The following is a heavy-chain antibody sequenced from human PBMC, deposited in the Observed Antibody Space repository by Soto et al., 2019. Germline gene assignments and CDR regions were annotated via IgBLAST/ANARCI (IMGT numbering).Heavy chain of an antibody. Sequence: SVKVSCKASGGTFSSYAISWVRQAPGQGLEWMGGIIPICGTANYAQKFQGRVTITADTSTSTAYMELSSLRSEDTAVYYCARGKVRFAGFDYWGQGTLVTVSS. V-gene: IGHV1-69*06. D-gene: IGHD3-3*01. CDR3: ARGKVRFAGFDY. CDR2: IIPICGTA. J-gene: IGHJ4*02. CDR1: GGTFSSYA.